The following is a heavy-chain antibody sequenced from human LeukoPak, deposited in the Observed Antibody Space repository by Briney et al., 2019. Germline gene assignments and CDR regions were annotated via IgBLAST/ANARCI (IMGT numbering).Heavy chain of an antibody. D-gene: IGHD1-26*01. J-gene: IGHJ4*02. Sequence: GGSLRLSCAASGFTFSSYEMNWVRQAPGKGLEWVSYISSSGSTIYYADSVKGRFTISRDNAKNSLYLQMNSLRAEDTAVYYCARDLTGATIDYWGQGTLVTVSS. CDR3: ARDLTGATIDY. CDR2: ISSSGSTI. V-gene: IGHV3-48*03. CDR1: GFTFSSYE.